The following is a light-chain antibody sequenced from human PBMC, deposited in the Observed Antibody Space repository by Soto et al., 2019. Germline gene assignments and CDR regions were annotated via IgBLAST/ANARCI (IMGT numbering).Light chain of an antibody. CDR1: SSDVGGYDH. J-gene: IGLJ1*01. Sequence: QSVLTQPASVSGSPGQSITISCTGTSSDVGGYDHVSWYQLHSGKAPKLLVFEVNNRPSWVSYRFSGFKSGITASSTISGLQAEDEADYFCSSYSISTAYHFRTRSKVTV. V-gene: IGLV2-14*01. CDR3: SSYSISTAYH. CDR2: EVN.